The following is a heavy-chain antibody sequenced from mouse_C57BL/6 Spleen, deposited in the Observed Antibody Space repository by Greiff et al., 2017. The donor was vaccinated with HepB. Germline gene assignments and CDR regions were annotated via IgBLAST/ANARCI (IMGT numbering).Heavy chain of an antibody. D-gene: IGHD1-1*01. CDR1: GYTFTDYY. CDR2: IGPGSGST. CDR3: ARSGITTVEALFAY. Sequence: VQGVESGAELVKPGASVKISCKASGYTFTDYYINWVKQRPGQGLEWIGKIGPGSGSTHYNEKFKGKATLTADKSSSTAYMQLSSLTSEDSAVYFCARSGITTVEALFAYWGQGTLVTVSA. J-gene: IGHJ3*01. V-gene: IGHV1-77*01.